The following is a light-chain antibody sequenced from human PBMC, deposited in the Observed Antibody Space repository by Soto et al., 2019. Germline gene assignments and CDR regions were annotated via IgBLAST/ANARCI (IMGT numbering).Light chain of an antibody. CDR3: QQYGSSPLT. CDR2: GAS. V-gene: IGKV3-20*01. J-gene: IGKJ4*01. Sequence: DIVLTQSPATLSLSPGERATLSCRASQSVSSYLAWYQQKPGQAPRLLIYGASSRATGIPDRFSGSGSGTDFTLTISRLEPEDFAVYYCQQYGSSPLTFGGGTKVDNK. CDR1: QSVSSY.